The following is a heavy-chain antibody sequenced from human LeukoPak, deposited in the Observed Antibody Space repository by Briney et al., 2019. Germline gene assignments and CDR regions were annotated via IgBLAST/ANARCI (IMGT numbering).Heavy chain of an antibody. Sequence: ASAKVSCKTSGYTFDIYAMNWVRQAPGQRPEWMGWINAGNGKTKYSQSFQGRVTITRDTSASTAYMELSSLRSEDTAVYYCARGVWSSHNKEYFLDYWGQGTLVTVSS. CDR2: INAGNGKT. J-gene: IGHJ4*02. D-gene: IGHD2-2*01. CDR1: GYTFDIYA. V-gene: IGHV1-3*01. CDR3: ARGVWSSHNKEYFLDY.